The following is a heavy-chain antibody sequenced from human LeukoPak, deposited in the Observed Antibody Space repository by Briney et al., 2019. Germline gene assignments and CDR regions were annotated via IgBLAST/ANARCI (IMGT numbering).Heavy chain of an antibody. CDR1: GGSISSVSYY. Sequence: SETLSLTCGVSGGSISSVSYYWSWIRQSAGKGLEWIGRMYGSGNTKYNPSLKSRVTIAVDTSKNQFSLNLSSVTAADTAVYYCAXXALGSSGLSSALYYFDYWGQGTLVTVSS. D-gene: IGHD6-19*01. CDR3: AXXALGSSGLSSALYYFDY. V-gene: IGHV4-61*02. J-gene: IGHJ4*02. CDR2: MYGSGNT.